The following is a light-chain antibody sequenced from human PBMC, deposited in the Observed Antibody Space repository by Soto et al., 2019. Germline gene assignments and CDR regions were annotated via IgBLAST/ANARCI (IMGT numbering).Light chain of an antibody. J-gene: IGKJ2*01. Sequence: AFQMTQSPSSLSASVGDRVTITCRASQAIKNDLVWYQQRPGKAPKLLIYRSSNLQSGVPSRFNGSGSGTDFTLTISSLQPEDFATYYCLQDYNYPYTFGQGTKLEI. V-gene: IGKV1-6*01. CDR1: QAIKND. CDR3: LQDYNYPYT. CDR2: RSS.